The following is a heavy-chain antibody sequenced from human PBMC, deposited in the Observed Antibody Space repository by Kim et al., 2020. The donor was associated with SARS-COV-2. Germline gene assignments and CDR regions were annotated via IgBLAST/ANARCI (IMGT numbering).Heavy chain of an antibody. CDR3: ARDRDRAYGMDV. Sequence: SYAQKCPGRVTMTRETSTSPAYMELSRLRSEDTAVYYCARDRDRAYGMDVWGQGTTVTVSS. D-gene: IGHD2-15*01. J-gene: IGHJ6*02. V-gene: IGHV1-46*01.